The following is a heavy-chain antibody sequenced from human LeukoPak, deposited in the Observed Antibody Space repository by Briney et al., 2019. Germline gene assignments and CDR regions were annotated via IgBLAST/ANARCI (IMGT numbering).Heavy chain of an antibody. CDR2: ISYDGSNK. J-gene: IGHJ4*02. D-gene: IGHD6-19*01. V-gene: IGHV3-30-3*01. Sequence: GRSLRPSCAVSGFTLSSYAMHWVRPAPGKGMGWVGVISYDGSNKYYADSVKGRFSTSRDNYKTTLYLQMNSLRAEGTGLYYCARGPGSGRTYFDYWGQGTLVTVSS. CDR1: GFTLSSYA. CDR3: ARGPGSGRTYFDY.